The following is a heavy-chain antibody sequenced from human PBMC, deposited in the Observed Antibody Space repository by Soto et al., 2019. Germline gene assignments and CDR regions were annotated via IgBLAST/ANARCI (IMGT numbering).Heavy chain of an antibody. CDR3: AKGASYGSRSYPLDP. V-gene: IGHV3-23*01. D-gene: IGHD3-10*01. Sequence: EVQLLESGGGLVQPGGSLRLSCAASGFSFSSYAMSWVRQAPGKGLEWVSVISGSGGTDYADSVKGRFTISRDNSKSTLYLRMNNPRADDTAVYYCAKGASYGSRSYPLDPWGQGTLVTVSS. J-gene: IGHJ5*02. CDR2: ISGSGGT. CDR1: GFSFSSYA.